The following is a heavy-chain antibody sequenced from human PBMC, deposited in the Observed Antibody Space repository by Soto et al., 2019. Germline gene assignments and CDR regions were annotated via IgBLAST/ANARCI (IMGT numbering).Heavy chain of an antibody. CDR3: ARQQGGYDFWGGYNRYYYYGMDV. D-gene: IGHD3-3*01. V-gene: IGHV4-34*01. CDR1: GGSFSGYY. CDR2: INHSGST. J-gene: IGHJ6*02. Sequence: ETLSLTCAVYGGSFSGYYWTWIRQPPGTGLEWIGEINHSGSTNYNPSLKSRVTISVDTSKNQFSLKLSSVTAADTAVYYCARQQGGYDFWGGYNRYYYYGMDVWGQGTTVTVSS.